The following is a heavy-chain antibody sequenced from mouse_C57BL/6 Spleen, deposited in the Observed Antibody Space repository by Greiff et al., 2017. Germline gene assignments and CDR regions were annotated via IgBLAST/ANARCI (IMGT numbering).Heavy chain of an antibody. V-gene: IGHV1-50*01. CDR1: GYTFTSYW. CDR3: ARRGTTVVVPFDY. D-gene: IGHD1-1*01. Sequence: QVQLKQPGAELVKPGASVKLSCKASGYTFTSYWMQWVKQRPGQGLEWIGEIDPSDSTTNYNQKFKGKATLTVDTSSSTAYMQLSSLTSEDSAVYYCARRGTTVVVPFDYWGQGTTLTVSS. J-gene: IGHJ2*01. CDR2: IDPSDSTT.